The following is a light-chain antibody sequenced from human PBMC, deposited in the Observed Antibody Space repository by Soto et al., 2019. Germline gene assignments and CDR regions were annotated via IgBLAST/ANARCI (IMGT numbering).Light chain of an antibody. CDR3: QRTNGFPWT. CDR1: QGIYSW. J-gene: IGKJ1*01. Sequence: DIQMTQSPSYVSASVGDRVTITCRASQGIYSWVAWYQQKPGKAPKLLIHDASSLQSGVPSRFSGSGFGTDFTLTISSLQPEDFATYYYQRTNGFPWTFGPGTKV. V-gene: IGKV1D-12*01. CDR2: DAS.